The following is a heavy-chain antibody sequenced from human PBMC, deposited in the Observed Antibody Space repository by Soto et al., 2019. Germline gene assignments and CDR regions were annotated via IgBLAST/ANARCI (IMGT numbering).Heavy chain of an antibody. CDR1: GFTFSSYW. D-gene: IGHD3-16*01. Sequence: GGSLRPSCGASGFTFSSYWMSWVRQAPGKGLEWVANIKQDGSDKYYVDSVKGRFTISRDNAKNSLYLQMNSLRAEDTAVYYCARDRFQPGGFYYYCGMDVWGQGTTVTVSS. V-gene: IGHV3-7*01. J-gene: IGHJ6*02. CDR2: IKQDGSDK. CDR3: ARDRFQPGGFYYYCGMDV.